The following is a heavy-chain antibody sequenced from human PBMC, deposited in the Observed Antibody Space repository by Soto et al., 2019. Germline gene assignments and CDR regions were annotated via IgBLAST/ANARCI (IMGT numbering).Heavy chain of an antibody. V-gene: IGHV4-4*02. CDR3: ARAPYDFWSGPAPFDY. D-gene: IGHD3-3*01. J-gene: IGHJ4*02. CDR1: GGSISSTNW. CDR2: IYHSGST. Sequence: SETLSLTCAVSGGSISSTNWWSWVRQPPGKGLEWIGEIYHSGSTNYNPSLKSRVTISVDKSKNQFSLKLSSVTAADTAVYYCARAPYDFWSGPAPFDYWGQGTLVTVSS.